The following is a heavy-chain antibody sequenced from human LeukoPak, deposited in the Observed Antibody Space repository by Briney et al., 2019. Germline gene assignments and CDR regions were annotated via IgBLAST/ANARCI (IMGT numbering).Heavy chain of an antibody. CDR1: GGSVSSYY. Sequence: SETLSLTCTVSGGSVSSYYWSWIRQPPGKGLEWIGYIYYSGSTSYNPSLQSRVTISVDTSKNQFSLKLSSVTAADTAVYYCARLDPTDIVVVPAAIFDYWGQGTLVTVSS. D-gene: IGHD2-2*02. J-gene: IGHJ4*02. V-gene: IGHV4-59*08. CDR3: ARLDPTDIVVVPAAIFDY. CDR2: IYYSGST.